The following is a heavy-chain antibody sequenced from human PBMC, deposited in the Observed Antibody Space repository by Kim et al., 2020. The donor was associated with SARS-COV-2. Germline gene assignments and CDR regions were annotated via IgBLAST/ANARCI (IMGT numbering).Heavy chain of an antibody. CDR1: GFTFSDFA. Sequence: GSLRLSCAASGFTFSDFAMHWVRQAPGKGLEWMSFISFNGREKYFADSVKGRFTVSRDNSKNISYLEMNSLTRDDTAIYYCVKPLRGLLPPSPFESWGQGILVTVSS. V-gene: IGHV3-30-3*02. D-gene: IGHD2-15*01. J-gene: IGHJ5*01. CDR3: VKPLRGLLPPSPFES. CDR2: ISFNGREK.